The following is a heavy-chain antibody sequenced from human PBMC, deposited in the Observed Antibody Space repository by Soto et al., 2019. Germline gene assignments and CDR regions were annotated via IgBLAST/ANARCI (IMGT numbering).Heavy chain of an antibody. CDR3: ARGPGSSSRTAFDY. D-gene: IGHD6-13*01. CDR1: GGSFSGYY. J-gene: IGHJ4*02. CDR2: INHSGST. Sequence: SETLSLTCAVYGGSFSGYYLSWIRQPPGKGLEWIGEINHSGSTNYNPSLKSRVTISVDTSKNQFSLKLSSVTAADTAVYYCARGPGSSSRTAFDYWGQGTLVTVYS. V-gene: IGHV4-34*01.